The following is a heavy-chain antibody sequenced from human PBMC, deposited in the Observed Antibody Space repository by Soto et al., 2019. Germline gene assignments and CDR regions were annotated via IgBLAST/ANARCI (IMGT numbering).Heavy chain of an antibody. V-gene: IGHV4-59*01. CDR3: ASRVEMGY. CDR1: GGSISSYY. CDR2: IYYSGST. Sequence: QVQLQESGPGLVKPSETLSLTCTVSGGSISSYYWSWIRQPPGKGLEWIGYIYYSGSTNYNPSLKSRVTMSVDTSKNQFSLKLSSVTAADTAVYYCASRVEMGYWGQGTLVTVSS. D-gene: IGHD2-2*01. J-gene: IGHJ4*02.